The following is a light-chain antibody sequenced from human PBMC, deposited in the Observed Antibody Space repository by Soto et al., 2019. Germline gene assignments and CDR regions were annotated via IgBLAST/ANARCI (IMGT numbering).Light chain of an antibody. CDR1: QDISTY. V-gene: IGKV1-33*01. J-gene: IGKJ1*01. CDR3: QQYDNLPWT. Sequence: DIQMTQSPSSLSASVGDRVTITCQASQDISTYLNWYQQKQGKAPKLLIYDASNLETGVPSRFSGSGSGTDFTFTISSLQPEDIATYYCQQYDNLPWTCGQGTKVDIK. CDR2: DAS.